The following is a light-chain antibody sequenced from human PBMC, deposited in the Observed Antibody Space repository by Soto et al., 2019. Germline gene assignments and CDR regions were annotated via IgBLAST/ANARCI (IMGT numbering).Light chain of an antibody. CDR3: QQYYSIPYT. J-gene: IGKJ2*01. V-gene: IGKV4-1*01. Sequence: DIVMTQSPDSLAVSLGERATINCKSSQSVLYSSNNKNYLAWYQQKPGQPPKLLIYWASTRESGVPDRFTGSGSGTDFTLTISSLQAEDVAVSYCQQYYSIPYTFGQGTKVDIK. CDR1: QSVLYSSNNKNY. CDR2: WAS.